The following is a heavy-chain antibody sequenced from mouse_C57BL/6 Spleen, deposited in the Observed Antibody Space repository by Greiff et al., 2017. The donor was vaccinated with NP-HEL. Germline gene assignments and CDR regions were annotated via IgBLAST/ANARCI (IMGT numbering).Heavy chain of an antibody. Sequence: VQLQQSGPELVKPGASVKMSCKASGYTFTDYNMHWVKQSHGKSLEWIGYINPNNGGNSSNQKFKGKATLTVNKSSSTAYMERRSLTSEDSAVYYCARDGYYVPFAYWGQGTLVTVSA. J-gene: IGHJ3*01. V-gene: IGHV1-22*01. CDR2: INPNNGGN. D-gene: IGHD2-3*01. CDR1: GYTFTDYN. CDR3: ARDGYYVPFAY.